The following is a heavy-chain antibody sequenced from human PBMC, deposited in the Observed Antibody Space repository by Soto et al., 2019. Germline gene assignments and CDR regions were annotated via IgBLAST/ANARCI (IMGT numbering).Heavy chain of an antibody. D-gene: IGHD6-19*01. CDR3: AKDRGPRRQWLIDPFDY. CDR2: ISAYNGNT. CDR1: GYTFTSYG. V-gene: IGHV1-18*01. J-gene: IGHJ4*02. Sequence: ASVKVSCKASGYTFTSYGISWVRQAPGQGLEWMGWISAYNGNTNYAQKLQGRVTMTTDTSTSTAYMELRSLRSDDTAVYYCAKDRGPRRQWLIDPFDYWGQGTLVTVSS.